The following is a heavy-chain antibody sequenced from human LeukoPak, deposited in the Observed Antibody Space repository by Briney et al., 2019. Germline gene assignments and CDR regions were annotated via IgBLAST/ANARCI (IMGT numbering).Heavy chain of an antibody. CDR1: GFTFSGSA. CDR2: IRSKANSYAT. V-gene: IGHV3-73*01. D-gene: IGHD3-3*01. Sequence: GGSLRLSCAASGFTFSGSAMHWVRQASGKGLEWVGRIRSKANSYATAYAASVKGRFTISRDDSKNTAYLQMNSLKTEDTAVYYCTRHASIQSHFGVVIPYYYGMDVWGQGTTVTVSS. CDR3: TRHASIQSHFGVVIPYYYGMDV. J-gene: IGHJ6*02.